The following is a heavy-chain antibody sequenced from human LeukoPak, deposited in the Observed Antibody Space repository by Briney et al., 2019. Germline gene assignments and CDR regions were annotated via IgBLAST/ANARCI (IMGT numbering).Heavy chain of an antibody. CDR1: GGSISDYY. CDR3: ARCITARRGGYYYGLDV. Sequence: SETLSLTCTVSGGSISDYYWTWIRQPPGKGLEWIGFIYYTGTSKYNPSLNSRVTISVDTSKNQFSLKLSSVTAADTAVYYCARCITARRGGYYYGLDVWGQGTTVTLSS. CDR2: IYYTGTS. J-gene: IGHJ6*02. D-gene: IGHD6-6*01. V-gene: IGHV4-59*01.